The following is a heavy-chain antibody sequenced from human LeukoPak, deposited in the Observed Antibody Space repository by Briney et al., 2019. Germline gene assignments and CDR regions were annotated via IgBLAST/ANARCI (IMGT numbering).Heavy chain of an antibody. CDR1: GYTFTSYG. D-gene: IGHD4-17*01. V-gene: IGHV1-18*04. CDR3: ARDQHGVTTRWFDP. CDR2: ISAYNGNT. Sequence: ASVTVSCKASGYTFTSYGISWVRQAPGQGLEWMGWISAYNGNTNYAQKLQGRVTMTTDTSTSTAYMELRSLRSDDTAVYYCARDQHGVTTRWFDPWGQGTLVTVSS. J-gene: IGHJ5*02.